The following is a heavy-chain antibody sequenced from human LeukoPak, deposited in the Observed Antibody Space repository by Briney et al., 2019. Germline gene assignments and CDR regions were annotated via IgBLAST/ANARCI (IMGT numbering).Heavy chain of an antibody. V-gene: IGHV3-66*01. CDR2: IYSGGST. CDR3: ARGRPVGASTVEDY. Sequence: GGSLRLSCAATGFTVSSNYMSWVRQAPGQGLEWVSVIYSGGSTYYADSVKGRFTNSRDNSKNTLYLQMNNLRAEDTAVYYCARGRPVGASTVEDYWGQGTLVTVSS. J-gene: IGHJ4*02. D-gene: IGHD1-26*01. CDR1: GFTVSSNY.